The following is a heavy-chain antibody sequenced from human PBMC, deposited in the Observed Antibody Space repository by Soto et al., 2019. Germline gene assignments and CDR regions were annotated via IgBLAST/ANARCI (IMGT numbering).Heavy chain of an antibody. CDR1: GGSFSGYY. CDR3: ARSRQLDGHPVIVVVPAATYGMDV. J-gene: IGHJ6*02. D-gene: IGHD2-2*01. V-gene: IGHV4-34*01. CDR2: INHSGST. Sequence: QVQLQQWGAGLLKPSETLSLTCAVYGGSFSGYYWSWIRQPPGKGLEWIGEINHSGSTNYNPSLKSRVTRSVDTSKNQFSLKLSSVTAADTAVYYCARSRQLDGHPVIVVVPAATYGMDVWGQGTTVTVSS.